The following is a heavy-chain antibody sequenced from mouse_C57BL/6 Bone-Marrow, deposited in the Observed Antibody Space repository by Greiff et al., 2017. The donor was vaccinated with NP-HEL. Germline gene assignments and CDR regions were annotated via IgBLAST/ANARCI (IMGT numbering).Heavy chain of an antibody. D-gene: IGHD1-1*01. J-gene: IGHJ1*03. CDR3: ARDRISITTVVAHWYVDV. Sequence: EVKLEESEGGLVQPGSSMKLSCTASGFTFSDYYMAWVRQVPEKGLEWVANINYDGSSTYYLDSLKSRFIISRDNAKNILYRQMSSLKSEDTATYYCARDRISITTVVAHWYVDVWGTGTTVTVSS. CDR1: GFTFSDYY. V-gene: IGHV5-16*01. CDR2: INYDGSST.